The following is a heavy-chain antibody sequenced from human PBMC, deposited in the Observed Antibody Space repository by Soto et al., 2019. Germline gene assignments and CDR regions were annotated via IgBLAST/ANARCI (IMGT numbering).Heavy chain of an antibody. CDR2: ISYDGSNK. CDR3: AKDGYEGNYGYYYGIYV. CDR1: GFTFSSYG. V-gene: IGHV3-30*18. J-gene: IGHJ6*02. Sequence: PGGSLRLSCAASGFTFSSYGMHWVRQAPGKGLEWVTLISYDGSNKYYADSVKGRFTISRDNSKNTLYLQMNSLRAEDTAVYYCAKDGYEGNYGYYYGIYVWGQGTTVTGSS. D-gene: IGHD3-3*01.